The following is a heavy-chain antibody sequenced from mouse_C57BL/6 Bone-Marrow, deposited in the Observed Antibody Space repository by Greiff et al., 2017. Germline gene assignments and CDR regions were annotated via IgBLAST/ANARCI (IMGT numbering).Heavy chain of an antibody. CDR3: ARYPYESYFDYAMDY. D-gene: IGHD2-3*01. CDR2: IRNKANGYTT. Sequence: EVQRVESGGGLVQPGGSLSLSCAASGFTFTDYYMSWVRQPPGKALEWLGFIRNKANGYTTEYRASVKGRFTISRDNSESFIYLQMNALRAEASPTYDCARYPYESYFDYAMDYWGQGTSGTVSS. J-gene: IGHJ4*01. CDR1: GFTFTDYY. V-gene: IGHV7-3*01.